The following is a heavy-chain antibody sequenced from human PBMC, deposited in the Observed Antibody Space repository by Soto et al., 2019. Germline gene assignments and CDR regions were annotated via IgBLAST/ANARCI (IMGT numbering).Heavy chain of an antibody. V-gene: IGHV3-74*01. Sequence: GGSLRLSCAASGFTFSSYWMHWVRQAPGKGLVWVSRINSDGSSTSYADSVKGRFTISRDNAKNTLYLQMNSLRAEDTAVYYCARDGSTIFGVVTYLDYWGQGTLVTVSS. D-gene: IGHD3-3*01. J-gene: IGHJ4*02. CDR3: ARDGSTIFGVVTYLDY. CDR1: GFTFSSYW. CDR2: INSDGSST.